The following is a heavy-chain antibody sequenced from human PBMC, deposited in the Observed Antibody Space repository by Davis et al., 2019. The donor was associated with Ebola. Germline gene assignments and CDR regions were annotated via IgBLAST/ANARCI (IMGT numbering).Heavy chain of an antibody. J-gene: IGHJ4*02. D-gene: IGHD3-3*01. Sequence: ETLSLTCTVSGGSISSSSYYWGWIRQPPGKGLEWIGSIYYSGSTYYNPSLKSRVTISVDTSKNQFSLKLSSVTAADTAVYYCATRRDFWSGYSHFDYWGQGTLVTVSS. CDR3: ATRRDFWSGYSHFDY. CDR1: GGSISSSSYY. V-gene: IGHV4-39*01. CDR2: IYYSGST.